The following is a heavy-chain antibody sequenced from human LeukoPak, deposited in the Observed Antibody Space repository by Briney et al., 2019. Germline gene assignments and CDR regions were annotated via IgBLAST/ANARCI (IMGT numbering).Heavy chain of an antibody. J-gene: IGHJ6*03. CDR2: ISSSSPTI. Sequence: QTGGSLRLSCAASGFTFSPYWMSWVRQAPGKGLEWVAYISSSSPTIYYADSVKGRFSISRDNTQNSLSLQMSSLKAEDTAVYYCARVKDPGGYYYYYYMDIWGKGNTVTVSS. CDR3: ARVKDPGGYYYYYYMDI. CDR1: GFTFSPYW. D-gene: IGHD3-16*01. V-gene: IGHV3-48*04.